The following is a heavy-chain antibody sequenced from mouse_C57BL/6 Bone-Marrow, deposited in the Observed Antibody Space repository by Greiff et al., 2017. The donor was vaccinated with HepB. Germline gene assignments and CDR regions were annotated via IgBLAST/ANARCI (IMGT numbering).Heavy chain of an antibody. Sequence: QVQLQQPGAELVRPGSSVKLSCKASGYTFTSYWMHWVKQRPIQGLEWIGNIDPSDSETHYNQKFKDKATLTVDKSSSTAYMQLSSLTSEDSAVYYCARAATVVRGDCDVWGTGTTVTVSS. D-gene: IGHD1-1*01. CDR3: ARAATVVRGDCDV. V-gene: IGHV1-52*01. J-gene: IGHJ1*03. CDR1: GYTFTSYW. CDR2: IDPSDSET.